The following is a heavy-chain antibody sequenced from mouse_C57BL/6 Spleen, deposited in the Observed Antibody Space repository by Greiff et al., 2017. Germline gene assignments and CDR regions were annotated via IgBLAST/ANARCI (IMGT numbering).Heavy chain of an antibody. CDR2: ISSGSSTI. CDR1: GFTFSDYG. D-gene: IGHD1-1*01. CDR3: ARGYYGRGYFDV. J-gene: IGHJ1*03. Sequence: EVMLVESGGGLVKPGGSLKLSCAASGFTFSDYGMHWVRQAPEKGLEWVAYISSGSSTIYYADTVKGRFTISRDNAKNTLFLQMTSLRSEDTAMYYCARGYYGRGYFDVWGTGTTVTVSS. V-gene: IGHV5-17*01.